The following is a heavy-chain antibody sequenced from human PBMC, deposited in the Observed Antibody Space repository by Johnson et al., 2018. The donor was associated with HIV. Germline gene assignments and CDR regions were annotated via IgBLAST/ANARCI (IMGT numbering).Heavy chain of an antibody. CDR2: IKQDGSEK. Sequence: VQLVESGGGLIHPWGSLRLSCEASGFSISSNYLSWVRQAPGKSLEWVANIKQDGSEKYYVDSVKGRFTISRDNAKNSLYLQMNSLRAEDTAVYYCAIGRGEFPRHAFDIGGQGTMVTVSS. CDR3: AIGRGEFPRHAFDI. CDR1: GFSISSNY. V-gene: IGHV3-7*01. J-gene: IGHJ3*02. D-gene: IGHD3-10*01.